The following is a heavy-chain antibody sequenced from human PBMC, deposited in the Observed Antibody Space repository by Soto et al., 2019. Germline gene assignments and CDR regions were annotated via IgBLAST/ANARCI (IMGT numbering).Heavy chain of an antibody. J-gene: IGHJ6*02. CDR1: GFTFSDYS. Sequence: PGGSLRLSCATSGFTFSDYSMNWVRQAPGKGLEWLSYISSSSRTIYYADSVKGRFTISRDNARNSLNLQLNSLRDEDTAVYYCARDRVRCSGDKCYSEDYYYGMDVWGQGTTVTVSS. CDR2: ISSSSRTI. V-gene: IGHV3-48*02. CDR3: ARDRVRCSGDKCYSEDYYYGMDV. D-gene: IGHD2-15*01.